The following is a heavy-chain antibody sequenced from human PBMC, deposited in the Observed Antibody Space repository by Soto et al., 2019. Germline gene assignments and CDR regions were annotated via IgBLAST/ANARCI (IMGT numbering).Heavy chain of an antibody. V-gene: IGHV1-18*01. CDR3: VSGSDFGD. J-gene: IGHJ4*02. CDR1: GYTFTSYG. CDR2: ISTYNGYT. Sequence: QVQLVQSGAEVKKPGASLMVSCKTSGYTFTSYGITWVRQAPGQGLEWMGWISTYNGYTDYAQKLQGRVTMTRDTSTSTAYMELRSLRSDDTAMYYCVSGSDFGDWGQGTLVAVSS.